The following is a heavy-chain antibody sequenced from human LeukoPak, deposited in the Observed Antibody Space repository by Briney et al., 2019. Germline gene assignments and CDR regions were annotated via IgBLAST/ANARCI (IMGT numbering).Heavy chain of an antibody. CDR1: GFTFSSYA. D-gene: IGHD6-19*01. J-gene: IGHJ3*01. Sequence: PGGSLRLSCAASGFTFSSYAMSWVRQAPGKGLEWVSAISGSGTSTYSADSLKGRFTISRDNSKSTLYLQMNSLRAEDTAICYCAKGAGSAFDVWGQGTMVTVSS. CDR2: ISGSGTST. CDR3: AKGAGSAFDV. V-gene: IGHV3-23*01.